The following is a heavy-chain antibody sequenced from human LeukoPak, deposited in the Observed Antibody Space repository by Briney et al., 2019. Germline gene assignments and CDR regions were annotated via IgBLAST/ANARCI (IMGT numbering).Heavy chain of an antibody. D-gene: IGHD3-10*01. CDR1: GGSISSSSNYY. CDR3: ARVTHYYGSGSYPY. J-gene: IGHJ4*02. CDR2: IYYSGST. V-gene: IGHV4-39*07. Sequence: PSETLSLTCSVSGGSISSSSNYYWGWIRQPPGKGLEWIGSIYYSGSTYYNTSLKSRVTTSVDTSKNQFSLKLSSVTAADTAVYYCARVTHYYGSGSYPYWGQGTLVTVSS.